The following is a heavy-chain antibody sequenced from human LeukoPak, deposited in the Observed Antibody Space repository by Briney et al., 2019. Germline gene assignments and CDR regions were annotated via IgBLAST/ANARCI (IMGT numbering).Heavy chain of an antibody. D-gene: IGHD3-22*01. CDR2: ISGSGGST. V-gene: IGHV3-23*01. Sequence: PRGSLRLSCAASGFTFSSYAMSWVRQAPGKGLEWVSAISGSGGSTYYADSVKGRFTISRDNSKNTLYLQMNSLRAEDTAVYYCAKGVTMIVVVIFDYWGQGTLVTVSS. CDR1: GFTFSSYA. CDR3: AKGVTMIVVVIFDY. J-gene: IGHJ4*02.